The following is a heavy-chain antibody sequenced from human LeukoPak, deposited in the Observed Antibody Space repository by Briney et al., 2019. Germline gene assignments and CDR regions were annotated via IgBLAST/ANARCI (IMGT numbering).Heavy chain of an antibody. CDR2: ISSNGGST. CDR3: ASGCSGGSCYSD. J-gene: IGHJ4*02. V-gene: IGHV3-64*01. Sequence: GGSLRLSCAASGFTFSSYAMHWVRQAPGKGLEYVSAISSNGGSTYYANSVKGRFTISRGNSKNTLYLQMGSLRAEDMAVYYCASGCSGGSCYSDWGQGTLVTVSS. D-gene: IGHD2-15*01. CDR1: GFTFSSYA.